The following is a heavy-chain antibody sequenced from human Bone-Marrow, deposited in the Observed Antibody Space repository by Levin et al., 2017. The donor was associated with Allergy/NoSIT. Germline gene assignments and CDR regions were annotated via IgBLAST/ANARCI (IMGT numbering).Heavy chain of an antibody. CDR1: GSALTNYY. Sequence: ASVKVSCKASGSALTNYYMHWVRQAPGQGFEWMGIIGPTGGSTTYAQKFQERVTMTRDTSTSTLYMELSSLKSEDTAVYYCARERGYTFGAWSGMDVWGQGTTVTVSS. CDR3: ARERGYTFGAWSGMDV. D-gene: IGHD5-18*01. CDR2: IGPTGGST. J-gene: IGHJ6*02. V-gene: IGHV1-46*01.